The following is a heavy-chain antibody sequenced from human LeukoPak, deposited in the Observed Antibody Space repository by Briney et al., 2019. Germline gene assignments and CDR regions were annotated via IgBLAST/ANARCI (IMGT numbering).Heavy chain of an antibody. D-gene: IGHD5-24*01. V-gene: IGHV4-34*01. Sequence: PSETLSLTCAVYGGSFSGYYWSWIRQPPGKGLEWIGEINHSGSTNYNPSLKSRVTISVDTSKNQFSLKLNSVTAADTAVYYCAGREMATIGHWGQGTLVTVSS. CDR3: AGREMATIGH. J-gene: IGHJ4*02. CDR1: GGSFSGYY. CDR2: INHSGST.